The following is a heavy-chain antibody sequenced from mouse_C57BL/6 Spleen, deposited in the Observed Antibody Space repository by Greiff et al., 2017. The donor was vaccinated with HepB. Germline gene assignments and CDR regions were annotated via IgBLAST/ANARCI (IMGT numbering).Heavy chain of an antibody. Sequence: QVQLKESGAELVRPGASVKLSCKASGYTFTDYYINWVKQRPGQGLEWIARIYPGSGNTYYNEKFKGKATLTAEKSSSTAYMPLSSLTSEDSAVYFCAARDITTVVATDYWGQGTTLTVSS. CDR3: AARDITTVVATDY. J-gene: IGHJ2*01. CDR2: IYPGSGNT. D-gene: IGHD1-1*01. CDR1: GYTFTDYY. V-gene: IGHV1-76*01.